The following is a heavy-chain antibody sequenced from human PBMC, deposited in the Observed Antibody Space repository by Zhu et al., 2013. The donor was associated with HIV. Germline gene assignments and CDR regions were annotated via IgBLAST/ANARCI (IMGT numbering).Heavy chain of an antibody. Sequence: QVQLVQSGAEVKKPGASVKVSCKASGYTFTGYYMRWVRQAPGQGLEWMGWINPNSGGTNYAQKFQGRVTMTRDTSISTAYMELSRLRSDDTAVYYCAREVTILTGDHDAFDIWGQGDNGHVSS. CDR1: GYTFTGYY. D-gene: IGHD3-9*01. CDR2: INPNSGGT. V-gene: IGHV1-2*02. CDR3: AREVTILTGDHDAFDI. J-gene: IGHJ3*02.